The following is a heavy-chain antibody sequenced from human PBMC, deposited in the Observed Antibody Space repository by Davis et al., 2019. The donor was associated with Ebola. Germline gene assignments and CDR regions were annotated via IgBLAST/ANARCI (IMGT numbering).Heavy chain of an antibody. CDR1: GGTFSSYA. D-gene: IGHD2-2*01. J-gene: IGHJ5*02. Sequence: SVKVSCKASGGTFSSYAISWVRQAPGQGLEWMGGIIPIFGTANYAQRFQGRVTITADESRTTAYMELSSLRSEDTAVYYCARVIGSVTAAKGWFDPWGQGTLVTVSS. V-gene: IGHV1-69*13. CDR3: ARVIGSVTAAKGWFDP. CDR2: IIPIFGTA.